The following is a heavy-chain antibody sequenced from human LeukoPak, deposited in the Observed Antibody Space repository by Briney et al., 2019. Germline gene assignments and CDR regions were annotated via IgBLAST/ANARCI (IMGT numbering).Heavy chain of an antibody. J-gene: IGHJ4*02. CDR1: GGSISSYY. CDR2: INHSGST. D-gene: IGHD5-18*01. CDR3: ARSRGRGYSYGSNYFDY. V-gene: IGHV4-34*01. Sequence: SETLSLTCTVSGGSISSYYWSWIRQPPGKGLEWIGEINHSGSTNYNPSLKSRVTISVDTSKNQFSLKLSSVTAADTAVYYCARSRGRGYSYGSNYFDYWGQGTLVTVSS.